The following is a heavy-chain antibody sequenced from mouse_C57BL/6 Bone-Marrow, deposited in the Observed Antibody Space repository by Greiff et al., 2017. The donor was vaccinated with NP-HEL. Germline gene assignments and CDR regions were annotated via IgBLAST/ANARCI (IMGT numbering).Heavy chain of an antibody. D-gene: IGHD2-14*01. CDR3: ARERDYYRGDY. Sequence: QVQLQHPGAELVKPGASVKLSCKASGYTFTSYWMHWVKQRPGQGLEWIGMIHPNSGSTNYNEKFKRRATLTVDKSSSTAYMQLSSLTSEDSAVYYCARERDYYRGDYWGQGTSVTVSS. CDR2: IHPNSGST. V-gene: IGHV1-64*01. J-gene: IGHJ4*01. CDR1: GYTFTSYW.